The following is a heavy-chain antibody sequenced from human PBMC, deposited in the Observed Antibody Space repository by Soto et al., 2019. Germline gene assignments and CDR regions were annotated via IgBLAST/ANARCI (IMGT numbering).Heavy chain of an antibody. CDR2: ISYDGSKE. D-gene: IGHD1-26*01. V-gene: IGHV3-30*03. J-gene: IGHJ6*02. Sequence: GGSLRLSCAASGFSFSRYGLHWVRQAPGKGLEWVALISYDGSKEYYADSVRGQFTISRDNSKNTLYLQMNFLRVEDTAVYYCARDFTVGATYSGPYYYAMDVWGQGTTVTVSS. CDR3: ARDFTVGATYSGPYYYAMDV. CDR1: GFSFSRYG.